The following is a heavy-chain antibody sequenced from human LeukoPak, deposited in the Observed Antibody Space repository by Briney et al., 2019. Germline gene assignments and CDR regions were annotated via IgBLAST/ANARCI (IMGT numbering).Heavy chain of an antibody. J-gene: IGHJ4*02. V-gene: IGHV1-2*02. CDR2: INPNSGGT. CDR3: ARGRGLDGVDY. CDR1: GYTFTGYY. D-gene: IGHD3/OR15-3a*01. Sequence: VASVTVSCKASGYTFTGYYLHWVRQAPGQGLEWMGWINPNSGGTNYAQKFQGRVTMTRDTSISTAYMELSRLRSDDTAVYYCARGRGLDGVDYWGQGTLVTVSS.